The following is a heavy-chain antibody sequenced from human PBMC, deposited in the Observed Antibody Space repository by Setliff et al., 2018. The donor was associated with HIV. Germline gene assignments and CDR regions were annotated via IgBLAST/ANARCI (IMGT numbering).Heavy chain of an antibody. Sequence: ASVKVSCKASGYTFTDYYMHWVRQAPGQGLEWMGWIKPNSGGTNYAQKFQGRVTMTRDTSISTAYMDLSRLRSDDTAVYYCARGLVVVTDSDYDTNYYYYYCMDVWGKGTTVTVSS. CDR2: IKPNSGGT. CDR1: GYTFTDYY. J-gene: IGHJ6*03. V-gene: IGHV1-2*02. CDR3: ARGLVVVTDSDYDTNYYYYYCMDV. D-gene: IGHD5-12*01.